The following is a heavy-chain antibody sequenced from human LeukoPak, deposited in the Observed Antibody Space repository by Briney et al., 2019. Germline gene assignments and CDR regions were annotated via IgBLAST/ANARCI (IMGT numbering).Heavy chain of an antibody. V-gene: IGHV1-18*01. J-gene: IGHJ6*02. CDR3: ARGPIVVVPAATSGAAAGAYYYYGMDV. CDR2: ISAYNGNT. D-gene: IGHD2-2*01. Sequence: ASVKVSCKASGYTFTSYGISWVRQAPGQGLEWMGWISAYNGNTNYAQKLQGRVTMTTDTSTSTAYMELRSLRSDDTAVSYCARGPIVVVPAATSGAAAGAYYYYGMDVWGQGTTVTVSS. CDR1: GYTFTSYG.